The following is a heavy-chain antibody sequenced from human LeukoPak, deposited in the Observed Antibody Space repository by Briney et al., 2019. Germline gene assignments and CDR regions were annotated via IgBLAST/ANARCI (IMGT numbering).Heavy chain of an antibody. V-gene: IGHV1-69*04. CDR3: AAGTYVGAARGYFDY. CDR1: GGTFSNHG. J-gene: IGHJ4*02. CDR2: IIPILGIA. Sequence: EASVKVSCKASGGTFSNHGIRWVRQAPGQGLEWMGRIIPILGIANYAQKFQGRVTITADKSTSTAYMELSSLRSEDTAVYYCAAGTYVGAARGYFDYWGQGTLVTVSS. D-gene: IGHD2-15*01.